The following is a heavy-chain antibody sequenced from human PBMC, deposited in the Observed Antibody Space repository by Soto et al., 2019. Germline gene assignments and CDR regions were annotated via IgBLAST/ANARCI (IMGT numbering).Heavy chain of an antibody. CDR1: SGPDRSHN. V-gene: IGHV4-59*08. Sequence: QVQLQQSGPRLVKPSETLSLTCTVSSGPDRSHNWGWIRQPPGRGLEWIGYVYYTGDTAYNPSLRGRVTISADTSQNDLSLTLNSVTAADTAVYYCVRQGIDSLHGLVDVWGQGTTVSVSS. CDR2: VYYTGDT. J-gene: IGHJ6*02. D-gene: IGHD2-15*01. CDR3: VRQGIDSLHGLVDV.